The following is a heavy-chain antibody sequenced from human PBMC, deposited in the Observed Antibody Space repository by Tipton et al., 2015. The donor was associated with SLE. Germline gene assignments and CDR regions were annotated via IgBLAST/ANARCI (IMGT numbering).Heavy chain of an antibody. J-gene: IGHJ4*02. CDR3: ARTEQGTGSYYRLVFEI. CDR2: IHYSGST. Sequence: TLSLTCTVSGGSISSKNYYWGWIRQPPGKGLEWIGSIHYSGSTYDNPSFKSRVTISVDTSKNQFSLKLSSVTAADTAVYYCARTEQGTGSYYRLVFEIWVQGSLVTVSS. CDR1: GGSISSKNYY. D-gene: IGHD3-10*01. V-gene: IGHV4-39*07.